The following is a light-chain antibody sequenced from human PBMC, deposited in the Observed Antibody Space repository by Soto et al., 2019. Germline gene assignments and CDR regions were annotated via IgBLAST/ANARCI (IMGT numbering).Light chain of an antibody. J-gene: IGLJ1*01. CDR2: EVS. CDR3: CSYAGSSTPYV. CDR1: SSDVGNYNL. V-gene: IGLV2-23*02. Sequence: QSALTQPASVSGSPGQSITISCTGTSSDVGNYNLVSWYQLHPGKAPKFMIYEVSKRPSGVSNRFSGSKSGNTASLTISGLQAEDGADYYCCSYAGSSTPYVFGTGTKLTVL.